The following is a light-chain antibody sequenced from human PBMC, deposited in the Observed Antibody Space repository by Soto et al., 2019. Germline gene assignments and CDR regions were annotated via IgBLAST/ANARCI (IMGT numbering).Light chain of an antibody. CDR1: QGIRSW. CDR2: AAS. V-gene: IGKV1-12*01. J-gene: IGKJ1*01. Sequence: DIQMTQSPSSVSASVGDRVTITCRASQGIRSWLAWYQQKAGKAPKLLIYAASSFQSGVPSRFSGSGSGTEFTLTISSLQHEDFATYYCQQPNSFPRTFGQGTKVEIK. CDR3: QQPNSFPRT.